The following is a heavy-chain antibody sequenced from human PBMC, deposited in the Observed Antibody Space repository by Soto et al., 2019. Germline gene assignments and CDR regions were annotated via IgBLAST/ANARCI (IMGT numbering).Heavy chain of an antibody. J-gene: IGHJ4*02. CDR2: ISYDGSNK. V-gene: IGHV3-30*18. CDR3: AKDHLPDSSSWYDFYLDY. D-gene: IGHD6-13*01. Sequence: GGSLRLSCAASGFTFSSYGMHWVRQAPGKGLEWVAVISYDGSNKYYADSVKGRFTISRDNSKNTLYLQMNSLRAEDTAVYYCAKDHLPDSSSWYDFYLDYWGQGTLVTVSS. CDR1: GFTFSSYG.